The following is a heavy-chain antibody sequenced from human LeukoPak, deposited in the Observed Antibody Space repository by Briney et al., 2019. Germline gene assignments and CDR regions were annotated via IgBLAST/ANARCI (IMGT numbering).Heavy chain of an antibody. D-gene: IGHD3-9*01. V-gene: IGHV3-30*18. Sequence: GGSLRLSCAASGFTFSSYGMHWVRQAPGKGLEWVAVISYDGSNKYYADSVRGRFTISRDNSKNTLYLQMNSLRAEDTAVYYCAKDRGYFDWLSYYFDYWGQGTLVTVSS. J-gene: IGHJ4*02. CDR2: ISYDGSNK. CDR3: AKDRGYFDWLSYYFDY. CDR1: GFTFSSYG.